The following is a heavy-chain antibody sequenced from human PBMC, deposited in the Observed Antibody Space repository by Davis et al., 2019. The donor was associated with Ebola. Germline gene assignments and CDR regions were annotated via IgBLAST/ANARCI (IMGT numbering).Heavy chain of an antibody. CDR2: IYSGGST. CDR1: GFTVSSNY. J-gene: IGHJ6*04. Sequence: GESLKISCAASGFTVSSNYMSWVRQAPGKGLEWVSVIYSGGSTYYADSVKGRFTISRDNLKNTLYLQMNSLRAEDTAVYYCAREGVALVLEWLLSSYGMDVWGKGTTVTVSS. D-gene: IGHD3-3*01. V-gene: IGHV3-53*01. CDR3: AREGVALVLEWLLSSYGMDV.